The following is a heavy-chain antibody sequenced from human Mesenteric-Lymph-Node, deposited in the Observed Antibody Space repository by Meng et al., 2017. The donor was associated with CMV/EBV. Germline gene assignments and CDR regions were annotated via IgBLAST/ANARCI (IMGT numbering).Heavy chain of an antibody. Sequence: SETLSLTCTVSGGSISSSSYYWGWIRQPPGKGLEWIGSIYYSGSTDYNPSLKSRVTMSVDTSKNQFSLKLSSVTAADTAVYYCARRGLFTILDGMDVWGQGTTVTVSS. D-gene: IGHD3-3*01. CDR2: IYYSGST. CDR1: GGSISSSSYY. V-gene: IGHV4-39*07. J-gene: IGHJ6*02. CDR3: ARRGLFTILDGMDV.